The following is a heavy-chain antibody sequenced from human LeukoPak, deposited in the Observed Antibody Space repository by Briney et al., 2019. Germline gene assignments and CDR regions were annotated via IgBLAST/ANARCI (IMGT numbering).Heavy chain of an antibody. Sequence: SETLSLTCTVSGGSISSGSYYWSWIRQPAGKGLEWIGRIYTSGSTNYNPSLKSRVTISVDTSKNQFSLKLSSVTAADTAVYYCARDKVPAAMNWFDPWGQGTLVTVSS. CDR3: ARDKVPAAMNWFDP. V-gene: IGHV4-61*02. J-gene: IGHJ5*02. CDR1: GGSISSGSYY. D-gene: IGHD2-2*01. CDR2: IYTSGST.